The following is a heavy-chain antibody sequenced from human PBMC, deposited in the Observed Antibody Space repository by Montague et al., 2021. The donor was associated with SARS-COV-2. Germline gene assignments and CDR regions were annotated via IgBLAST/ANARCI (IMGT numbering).Heavy chain of an antibody. CDR3: ARGWRPVVVPGAGPAGRAFDI. V-gene: IGHV4-34*01. D-gene: IGHD2-2*01. Sequence: SETLSLTCAISGGSFSNYYWSWIRQPPGKGLEWIGEVNQSGTTIYNPSVKSGVTISEDTSKNQFYLRLNSVTAADTAVYYCARGWRPVVVPGAGPAGRAFDIWGQGTMGTVSS. CDR2: VNQSGTT. CDR1: GGSFSNYY. J-gene: IGHJ3*02.